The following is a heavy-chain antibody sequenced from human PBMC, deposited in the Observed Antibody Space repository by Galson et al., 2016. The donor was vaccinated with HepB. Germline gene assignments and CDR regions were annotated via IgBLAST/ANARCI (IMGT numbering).Heavy chain of an antibody. CDR2: ITTSGSNI. Sequence: SLRLSCAASGFTFSSYSMNWARQAPGKGLEWVSYITTSGSNIDYGDSVKGRFTISRDNAKNSLYLQMNSLRAEDTAVYYCARDRIVGAKVYSDAFDIWGQGTMVTVSS. CDR1: GFTFSSYS. D-gene: IGHD1-26*01. V-gene: IGHV3-48*04. CDR3: ARDRIVGAKVYSDAFDI. J-gene: IGHJ3*02.